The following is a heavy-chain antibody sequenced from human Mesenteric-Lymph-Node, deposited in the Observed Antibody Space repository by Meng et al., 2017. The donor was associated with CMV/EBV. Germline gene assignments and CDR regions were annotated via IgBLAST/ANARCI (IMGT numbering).Heavy chain of an antibody. CDR2: INPNSGGT. Sequence: ASVKVSCKASGYTFTGYYMHWVRQAPGQGLEWMGRINPNSGGTNYAQKFQGRVTMTRDTSISTAYMELSRLRSDDTAVYYCARDRRRMPGFDYWGQGTLVTVSS. V-gene: IGHV1-2*02. D-gene: IGHD2-2*01. CDR3: ARDRRRMPGFDY. CDR1: GYTFTGYY. J-gene: IGHJ4*02.